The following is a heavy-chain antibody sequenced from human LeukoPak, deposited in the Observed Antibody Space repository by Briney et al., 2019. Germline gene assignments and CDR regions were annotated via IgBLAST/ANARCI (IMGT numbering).Heavy chain of an antibody. J-gene: IGHJ4*02. CDR2: IVVGSGNT. CDR3: AADLNYYDSSGSGDY. V-gene: IGHV1-58*02. D-gene: IGHD3-22*01. Sequence: TSVKVSCKASGFTFTSSAMQWVRQARGQRLEWIGWIVVGSGNTNYAQKFQERVTITRDMSTSTAYMELTSLRSEDTAVYYCAADLNYYDSSGSGDYWGQGTLVAVSS. CDR1: GFTFTSSA.